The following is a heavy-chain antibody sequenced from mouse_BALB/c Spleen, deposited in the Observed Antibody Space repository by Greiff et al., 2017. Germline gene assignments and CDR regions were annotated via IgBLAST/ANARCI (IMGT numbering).Heavy chain of an antibody. CDR1: GYSITSGYY. CDR3: ARLSPFAY. Sequence: EVQLVESGPGLVKPSQSLSLTCSVTGYSITSGYYWNWIRQFPGNKLEWMGYISYDGSNNYNPSLKNRISITRDTSKNQFFLKLNSVTTEDTATYYCARLSPFAYWGQGTLVTVSA. J-gene: IGHJ3*01. CDR2: ISYDGSN. V-gene: IGHV3-6*02.